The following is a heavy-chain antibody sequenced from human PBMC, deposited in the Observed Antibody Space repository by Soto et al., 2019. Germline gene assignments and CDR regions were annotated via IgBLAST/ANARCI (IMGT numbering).Heavy chain of an antibody. CDR3: ARGVGIDVAAHGMDV. V-gene: IGHV4-34*01. CDR1: GGSFSGYS. D-gene: IGHD6-6*01. J-gene: IGHJ6*02. CDR2: INHSGST. Sequence: SETLSLTCAVYGGSFSGYSWSWIRQPPGKGLEWIGEINHSGSTNYNPSLKSRVTISVDTSKNQFSLKLGSVTAADTAVYYCARGVGIDVAAHGMDVWGQGTTVTVSS.